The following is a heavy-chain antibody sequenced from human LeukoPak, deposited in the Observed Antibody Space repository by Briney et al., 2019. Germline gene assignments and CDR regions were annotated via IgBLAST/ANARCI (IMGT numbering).Heavy chain of an antibody. CDR3: ARSRYDYLWGSYLEN. CDR1: GFTFSSYT. V-gene: IGHV3-21*01. CDR2: ISSGSSYI. D-gene: IGHD3-16*01. J-gene: IGHJ4*02. Sequence: GGSLRLSCAASGFTFSSYTMNWVRQAPGKGLEWVSIISSGSSYIHYADSVKGRFTISRDNAKNSLYLQMNSLRAEDTAVYYCARSRYDYLWGSYLENWGQGTLVTVSS.